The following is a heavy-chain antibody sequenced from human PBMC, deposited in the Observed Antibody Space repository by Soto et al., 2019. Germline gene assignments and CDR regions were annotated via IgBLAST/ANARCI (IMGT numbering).Heavy chain of an antibody. CDR3: ARDQGGYYDSSGIPDAFDI. CDR2: IIPIFGTA. V-gene: IGHV1-69*12. J-gene: IGHJ3*02. D-gene: IGHD3-22*01. Sequence: QVQLVQSGAEVKKPGSSVKVSCKASGGTFSSYAISWVRQAPGQGLEWMGGIIPIFGTANYAQKFQGRVPITADESTSTAYMELSSLRSEDTAVYYCARDQGGYYDSSGIPDAFDIWGQGTMVTVSS. CDR1: GGTFSSYA.